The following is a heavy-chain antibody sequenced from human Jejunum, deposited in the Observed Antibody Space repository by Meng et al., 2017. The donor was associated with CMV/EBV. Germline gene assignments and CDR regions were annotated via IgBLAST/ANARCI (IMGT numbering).Heavy chain of an antibody. Sequence: KTSGYVFSNDLISWVRQAPGQPLECMGWVNPRNGDTKYAQKFQGRVAMTTDTPTSTAYMELRSLTPDDTAVYYCARHGYYSTGWFYWGQGTLVTVSS. CDR3: ARHGYYSTGWFY. CDR2: VNPRNGDT. D-gene: IGHD6-19*01. CDR1: GYVFSNDL. J-gene: IGHJ4*02. V-gene: IGHV1-18*01.